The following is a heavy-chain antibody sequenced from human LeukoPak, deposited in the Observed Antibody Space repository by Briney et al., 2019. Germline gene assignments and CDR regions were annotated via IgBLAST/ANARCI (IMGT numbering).Heavy chain of an antibody. Sequence: GGSLRLSREASGFTFSTYGMHWVRQAPGKGLEWVALMSYDGSDKSYADSVKGRFTISRDNSKSTLYLQMDSLRGDDAAVYYCAKAVGSISWSFDYWGQGTLVTVSS. J-gene: IGHJ4*02. V-gene: IGHV3-30*18. CDR3: AKAVGSISWSFDY. D-gene: IGHD6-13*01. CDR2: MSYDGSDK. CDR1: GFTFSTYG.